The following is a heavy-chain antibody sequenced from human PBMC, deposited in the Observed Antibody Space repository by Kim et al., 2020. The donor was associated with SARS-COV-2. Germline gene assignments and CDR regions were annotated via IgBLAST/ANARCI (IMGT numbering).Heavy chain of an antibody. CDR2: IRCKGGSYAS. D-gene: IGHD5-12*01. V-gene: IGHV3-73*01. Sequence: GGSLRLSCATSGFTFTTVAMYWVRQAPGKGLEWVGRIRCKGGSYASTYAATVQVRFTIASDDSKNTPHLHMISLQTAATAMYYCARYSAYLRLYLDYWGQGTLVTVSS. J-gene: IGHJ4*02. CDR1: GFTFTTVA. CDR3: ARYSAYLRLYLDY.